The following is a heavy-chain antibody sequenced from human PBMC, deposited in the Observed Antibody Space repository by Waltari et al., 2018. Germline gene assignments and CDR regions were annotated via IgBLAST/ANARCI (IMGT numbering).Heavy chain of an antibody. Sequence: EVQLVESGGGLVQPGASLRLSCAASGFTVSNYYTHWVRQGPGKGRVGISRSNNGDGISTTYADSVKGRFTISKDNAKNTVYLQMNSLRAEDTAVYHCARGGQLALDYWGQGTLVTVSS. D-gene: IGHD6-6*01. V-gene: IGHV3-74*01. CDR2: SNNGDGIST. J-gene: IGHJ4*02. CDR3: ARGGQLALDY. CDR1: GFTVSNYY.